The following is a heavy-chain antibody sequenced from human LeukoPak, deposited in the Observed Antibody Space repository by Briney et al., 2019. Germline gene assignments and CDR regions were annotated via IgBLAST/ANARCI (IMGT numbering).Heavy chain of an antibody. CDR1: GGSISSGDYY. J-gene: IGHJ3*02. V-gene: IGHV4-30-4*01. D-gene: IGHD6-19*01. Sequence: SETLSLTCTVSGGSISSGDYYWSWIRQPPGKGLEWVGYIHYSGSTYYNPSLKSRVTISIDTSKNQFSLKLSSVTAADTAVYYCARERKEQWLSHDAIDIWGQGTMVTVSS. CDR2: IHYSGST. CDR3: ARERKEQWLSHDAIDI.